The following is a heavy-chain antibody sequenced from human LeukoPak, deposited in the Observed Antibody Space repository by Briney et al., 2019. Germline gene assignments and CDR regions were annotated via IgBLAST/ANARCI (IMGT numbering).Heavy chain of an antibody. V-gene: IGHV1-18*01. Sequence: AASVKVSCKASGYTFTSYGISWVRQAPGQGLDWMGWISAYNGNTNYAQKLQGRVTMTTDTSTSTAYMELRSLRSDDTAVYYCARSAHQWLLYYWGQGTLVTVSS. CDR3: ARSAHQWLLYY. CDR1: GYTFTSYG. D-gene: IGHD3-3*01. J-gene: IGHJ4*02. CDR2: ISAYNGNT.